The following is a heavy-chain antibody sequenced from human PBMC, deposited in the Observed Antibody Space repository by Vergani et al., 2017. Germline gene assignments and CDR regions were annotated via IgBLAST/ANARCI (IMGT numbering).Heavy chain of an antibody. V-gene: IGHV3-33*01. CDR1: GFTLSSHA. D-gene: IGHD3-10*01. CDR3: ARDRGSDWFDP. Sequence: QVQLEESGGGVVQPGRSLRLSCAGSGFTLSSHAMHWVRQAPGKGLEWVAFIWYDGSKEYYADSVKGRFTISRDNSKNSLYLQMNSLRAEDTAVYYCARDRGSDWFDPWGQGTLVTVSS. CDR2: IWYDGSKE. J-gene: IGHJ5*02.